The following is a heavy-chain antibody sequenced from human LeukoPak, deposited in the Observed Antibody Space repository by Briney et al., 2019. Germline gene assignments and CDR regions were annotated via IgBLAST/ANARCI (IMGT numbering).Heavy chain of an antibody. CDR3: AREFYYDFWSGYWFDY. Sequence: ASVKVSCKVSGYTLTELSMHWVRQAPGKGLEWMGRIIPILGIANYAQKFQGRVTITADKSTSTAYMELSSLRSEDTAVYYCAREFYYDFWSGYWFDYWGQGTLVTVSS. J-gene: IGHJ4*02. CDR1: GYTLTELS. V-gene: IGHV1-69*04. CDR2: IIPILGIA. D-gene: IGHD3-3*01.